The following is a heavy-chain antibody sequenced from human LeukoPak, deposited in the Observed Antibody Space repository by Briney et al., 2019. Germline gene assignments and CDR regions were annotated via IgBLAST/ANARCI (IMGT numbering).Heavy chain of an antibody. Sequence: SETLSLTCTVSGGSISSYYWSWIRQPPGKGLEWIGYIYYSGSTNYNPSLKSRVTISVDTSKNQFSLKLSSVTAADTAVYYCARLNPLTGAYYYMDVWGKGTTVTVFS. D-gene: IGHD7-27*01. CDR3: ARLNPLTGAYYYMDV. J-gene: IGHJ6*03. CDR1: GGSISSYY. CDR2: IYYSGST. V-gene: IGHV4-59*01.